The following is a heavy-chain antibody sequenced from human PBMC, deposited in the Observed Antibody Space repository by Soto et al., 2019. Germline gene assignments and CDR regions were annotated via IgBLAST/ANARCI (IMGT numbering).Heavy chain of an antibody. CDR2: TYYRSKWYN. CDR1: GDSVSSNSAA. D-gene: IGHD1-26*01. V-gene: IGHV6-1*01. Sequence: KQSQTLSLTCAISGDSVSSNSAAWNWIRQSPSRGLEWLGRTYYRSKWYNDYAVSVKSRITINPDTSKNQFSLQLNSVTPEDTAVYYCARDVLLMVGATSYYYYGMDVWGQGTTVTVSS. CDR3: ARDVLLMVGATSYYYYGMDV. J-gene: IGHJ6*02.